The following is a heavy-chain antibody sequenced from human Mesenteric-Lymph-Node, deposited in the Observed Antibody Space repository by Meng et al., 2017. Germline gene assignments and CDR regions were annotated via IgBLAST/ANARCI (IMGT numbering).Heavy chain of an antibody. CDR1: GGSISSYY. CDR2: IYYSGST. Sequence: SETLSLTCTVSGGSISSYYWSWIRQPPGKGLEWIEYIYYSGSTNYNPSLKSRVTISVDTSKNQFSLKLSSVTAADTAVYYCTRESATTPPLYWGPGTLVTVSS. D-gene: IGHD4-11*01. V-gene: IGHV4-59*12. J-gene: IGHJ4*02. CDR3: TRESATTPPLY.